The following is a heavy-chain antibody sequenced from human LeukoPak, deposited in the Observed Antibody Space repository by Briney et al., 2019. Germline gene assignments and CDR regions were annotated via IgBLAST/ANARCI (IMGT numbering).Heavy chain of an antibody. Sequence: GGSLRLSCAASGLTFSIYSMNWVRQAPGKGLEWVSSISHSSRNTYYADSVKGRFTISRDNAKNSLYLQMNSLRAEDTAVYYCARDMNLGYWGQGTLVTVSS. CDR1: GLTFSIYS. CDR2: ISHSSRNT. J-gene: IGHJ4*02. CDR3: ARDMNLGY. D-gene: IGHD1-14*01. V-gene: IGHV3-21*01.